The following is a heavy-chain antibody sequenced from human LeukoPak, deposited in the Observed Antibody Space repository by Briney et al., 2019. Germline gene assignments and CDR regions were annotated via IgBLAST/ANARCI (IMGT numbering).Heavy chain of an antibody. CDR1: GFPFYGYW. Sequence: PGGSLRLSCAATGFPFYGYWMTWLRQAPGKGLEWVANIKHDESETNYADSVKGRFTISRDNAKNSLYLQMDSLRVEDTAVYFCAKAKEFDYGSGSGRYYPYFFDLWGQGTLVTASS. J-gene: IGHJ4*02. V-gene: IGHV3-7*01. CDR2: IKHDESET. D-gene: IGHD3-10*01. CDR3: AKAKEFDYGSGSGRYYPYFFDL.